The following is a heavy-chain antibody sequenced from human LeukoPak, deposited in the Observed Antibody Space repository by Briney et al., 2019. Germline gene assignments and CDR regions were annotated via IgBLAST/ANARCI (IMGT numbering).Heavy chain of an antibody. J-gene: IGHJ4*02. CDR3: ARDLVY. Sequence: SETLSLTCTVSGGSISSGSYYWSWIRQPAGKGLEWIGRIYTSGGTNYNPSLKSRVTISVDTSKNQFSLKLSSVTAADTAVYYCARDLVYWGQGTLVTVSS. CDR2: IYTSGGT. V-gene: IGHV4-61*02. D-gene: IGHD1-26*01. CDR1: GGSISSGSYY.